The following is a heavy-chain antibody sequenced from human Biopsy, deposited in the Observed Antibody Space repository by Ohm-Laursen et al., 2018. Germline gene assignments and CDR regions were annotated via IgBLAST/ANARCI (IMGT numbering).Heavy chain of an antibody. D-gene: IGHD5-12*01. CDR1: GESSSGYF. CDR3: ARGSGYFKLDV. V-gene: IGHV4-34*01. Sequence: SDTLSLTCPVNGESSSGYFWNWIRQPPGKGLEWIGEINQSASTKYNPSLKRRATLSADSSNSQFSLRLTSVTAADTAIYYCARGSGYFKLDVWGQGTTVTVSS. J-gene: IGHJ6*02. CDR2: INQSAST.